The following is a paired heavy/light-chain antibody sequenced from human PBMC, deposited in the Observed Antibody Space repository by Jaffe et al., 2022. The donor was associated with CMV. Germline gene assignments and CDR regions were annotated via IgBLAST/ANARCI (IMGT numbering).Light chain of an antibody. CDR1: QSVSTY. J-gene: IGKJ1*01. Sequence: EIVMTQSPATLSVSPGESATLSCRASQSVSTYLAWYQQKPGQAPRLLIYGASTRATGIPARFSGSGSGTEFTLTISSLQSEDFAVYYCQQYNNWRTFGQGTKVEIK. CDR2: GAS. V-gene: IGKV3-15*01. CDR3: QQYNNWRT.
Heavy chain of an antibody. Sequence: QVQLQESGPGLVKPSETLSLTCTVSGDSISSNYWSWIRQPPGKGLEWIGNIYSSGSTNYNPSLKSRVTISVDTSKNQFSLRLTSVTAADTAVYYCARGGSGWLYFNYWGQGTLVTVSS. CDR2: IYSSGST. D-gene: IGHD6-19*01. V-gene: IGHV4-59*01. J-gene: IGHJ4*02. CDR1: GDSISSNY. CDR3: ARGGSGWLYFNY.